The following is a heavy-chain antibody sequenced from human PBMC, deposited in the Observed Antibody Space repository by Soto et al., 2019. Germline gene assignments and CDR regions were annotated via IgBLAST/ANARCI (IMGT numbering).Heavy chain of an antibody. CDR2: TYYRSRWYN. V-gene: IGHV6-1*01. CDR3: ARVNLGYCTSTSCLVYYYYGMDV. Sequence: VAGNSVAWSWIRQSPSRGLEWLGRTYYRSRWYNDYGVSVKSRITINPDTSKNQFSLQLNSVTPEDTAVYFCARVNLGYCTSTSCLVYYYYGMDVWGQGTTVTVS. D-gene: IGHD2-2*01. J-gene: IGHJ6*02. CDR1: VAGNSVA.